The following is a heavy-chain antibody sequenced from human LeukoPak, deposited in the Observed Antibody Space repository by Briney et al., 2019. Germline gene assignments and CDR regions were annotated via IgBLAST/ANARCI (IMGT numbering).Heavy chain of an antibody. Sequence: PGGSLRLSCAASGFTFDDYAMHWVRQAPGKGLEWVSGISWNSGSIGYADSVKGRFTISRDNAKNSLYLQMNSLRAEDTALYYCAKDRGGSYPSGFDYWGQGTLVTVSS. V-gene: IGHV3-9*01. J-gene: IGHJ4*02. D-gene: IGHD1-26*01. CDR2: ISWNSGSI. CDR3: AKDRGGSYPSGFDY. CDR1: GFTFDDYA.